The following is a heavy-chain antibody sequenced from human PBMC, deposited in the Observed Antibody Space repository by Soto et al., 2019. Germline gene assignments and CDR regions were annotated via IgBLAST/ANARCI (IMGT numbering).Heavy chain of an antibody. Sequence: QMQLVESGGGLVQPGGSLRLSCAASGFNFGDYYMSWIRQAPGKGLEWVSFVSSTGSYTKYSDSVGGRLTVSRDNGKNSLHLQLNSLRVEDTAVYYGARLRVGVNWYFDLWGRGTLVTVAS. D-gene: IGHD1-26*01. CDR2: VSSTGSYT. CDR1: GFNFGDYY. CDR3: ARLRVGVNWYFDL. V-gene: IGHV3-11*06. J-gene: IGHJ2*01.